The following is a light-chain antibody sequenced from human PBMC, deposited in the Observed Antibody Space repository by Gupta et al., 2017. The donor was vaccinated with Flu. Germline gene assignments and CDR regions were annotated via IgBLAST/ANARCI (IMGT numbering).Light chain of an antibody. J-gene: IGKJ2*01. Sequence: PSTLSAPVGDRVTITCRASQIIRGWLDWYQQKPGKAPKLLIYKGSNLERGVPSRFSGSGSGTEFTLTITSLHPGDFATYYCQQDDTSPSTFGQGTKLEMK. CDR2: KGS. CDR1: QIIRGW. CDR3: QQDDTSPST. V-gene: IGKV1-5*03.